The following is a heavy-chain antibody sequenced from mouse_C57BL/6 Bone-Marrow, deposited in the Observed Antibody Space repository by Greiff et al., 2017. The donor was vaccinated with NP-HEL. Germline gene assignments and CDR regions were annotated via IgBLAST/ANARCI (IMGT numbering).Heavy chain of an antibody. V-gene: IGHV1-82*01. D-gene: IGHD2-4*01. CDR1: GYAFSSSW. J-gene: IGHJ2*01. CDR3: AREDYDGENFDY. CDR2: IYPGDGDT. Sequence: QVQLKQSGPELVKPGASVKISCKASGYAFSSSWMNWVKQRPGKGLEWIGRIYPGDGDTNYNGKFKGKATLTADKSSSTAYMQLSSLTSEDSAVYFCAREDYDGENFDYWGKGTTLTVSS.